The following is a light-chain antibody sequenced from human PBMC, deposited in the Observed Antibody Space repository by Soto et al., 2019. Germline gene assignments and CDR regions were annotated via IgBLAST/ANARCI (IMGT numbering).Light chain of an antibody. V-gene: IGKV1-12*01. CDR3: QPAQTFPIT. Sequence: DIQMTQSPSSVSASVGDRVTITCRASQDISKYAWYQQRPGEAPRVLISAASNLQSGVPSRFSGSGSGAEFTLTINSLQPEDSAIYFCQPAQTFPITFGQGTRLEIK. CDR1: QDISK. CDR2: AAS. J-gene: IGKJ5*01.